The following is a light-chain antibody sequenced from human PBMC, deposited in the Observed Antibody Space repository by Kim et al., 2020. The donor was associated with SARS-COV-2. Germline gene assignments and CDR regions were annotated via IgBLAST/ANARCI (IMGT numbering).Light chain of an antibody. CDR3: QQSYISPHT. J-gene: IGKJ2*01. CDR2: GAS. V-gene: IGKV1-39*01. CDR1: QSISNY. Sequence: DIQMTQSPSSLSASVGDRVTITCRASQSISNYLNWYQQKPGKAPKFLIYGASSVQSGVPSRFGGSGSGTYFTLTISSLQPEDFATYYCQQSYISPHTFGQGTKLEI.